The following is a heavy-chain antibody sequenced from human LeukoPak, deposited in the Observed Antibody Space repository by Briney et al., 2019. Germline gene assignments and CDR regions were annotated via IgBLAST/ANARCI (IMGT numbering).Heavy chain of an antibody. J-gene: IGHJ4*02. CDR3: ARHLGPSTQLWFL. CDR2: IYYSGST. Sequence: GSLRLSCAASGFTFSSYWMSWVRQAPGKGLEWIGSIYYSGSTYYNPSLKSRVTISVDTSKNQFSLKLSSVTAADTAVYYCARHLGPSTQLWFLWGQGTLVTVSS. CDR1: GFTFSSYW. V-gene: IGHV4-39*01. D-gene: IGHD5-18*01.